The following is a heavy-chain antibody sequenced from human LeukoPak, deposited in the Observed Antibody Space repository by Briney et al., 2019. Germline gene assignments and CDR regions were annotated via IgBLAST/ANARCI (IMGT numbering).Heavy chain of an antibody. CDR2: VNHSGYT. D-gene: IGHD4-17*01. CDR1: GVSFSTYY. J-gene: IGHJ4*02. V-gene: IGHV4-34*01. Sequence: AETLPLTCDVSGVSFSTYYGSWIRQSPEKGLEWSEEVNHSGYTNNNPSLKSRLTISVDTSKNQFSLKLSSVTAADTAVYYCARQLYGSDYWGQGTLVTVSS. CDR3: ARQLYGSDY.